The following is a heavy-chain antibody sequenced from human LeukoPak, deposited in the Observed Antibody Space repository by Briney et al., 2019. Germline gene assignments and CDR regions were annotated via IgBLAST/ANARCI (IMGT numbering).Heavy chain of an antibody. J-gene: IGHJ3*02. CDR1: GGSISSSSYY. CDR3: ANLGGSAYYDFRAFDI. Sequence: SETLSLTCTVSGGSISSSSYYWGWIRQPPGKGLEWIGTIYYNGNTYYNPSLKSQVTISVDTSKNQFSLKLSSVTAADTAVYYCANLGGSAYYDFRAFDIWGQGTMVTVSS. V-gene: IGHV4-39*01. CDR2: IYYNGNT. D-gene: IGHD3-3*01.